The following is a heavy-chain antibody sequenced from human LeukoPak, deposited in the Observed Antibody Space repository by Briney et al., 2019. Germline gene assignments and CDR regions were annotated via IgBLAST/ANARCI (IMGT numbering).Heavy chain of an antibody. Sequence: SQTLSLTCAVSGGSISSGGYSWSWIRQPPGKGLEWIGEINHSGRTNYNPSLKSRVSISIEMSKNQFSLKLNSVTAADTAVYYCARMDYDFWSGYLDSWGQGTLVTVSS. CDR2: INHSGRT. CDR1: GGSISSGGYS. V-gene: IGHV4-30-2*01. D-gene: IGHD3-3*01. CDR3: ARMDYDFWSGYLDS. J-gene: IGHJ4*02.